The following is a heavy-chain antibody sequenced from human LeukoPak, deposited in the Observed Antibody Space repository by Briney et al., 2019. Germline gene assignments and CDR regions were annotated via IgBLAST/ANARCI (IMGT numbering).Heavy chain of an antibody. V-gene: IGHV3-23*01. D-gene: IGHD3-10*01. Sequence: GGSLRLSCAASGLTFSNHAMGWVRQAPGKGLEWISEISGSGGSTYYADSVKGRFTISRDNSKNTLYLQMNSLRAEDTAVYYCTRELFDFDYWGQGALVTVSS. CDR1: GLTFSNHA. J-gene: IGHJ4*02. CDR2: ISGSGGST. CDR3: TRELFDFDY.